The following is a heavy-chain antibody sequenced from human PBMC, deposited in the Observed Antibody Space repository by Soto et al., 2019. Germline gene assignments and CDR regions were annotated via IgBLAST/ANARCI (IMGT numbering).Heavy chain of an antibody. Sequence: QVQLVESGGGVVQPGRSLRLSCAASGFTFSSYGMHWVRQAPGKGLEWVAVISYDGSNKYYADSVKGRFTISRDNSKNTLYLQMNSLRAEDTAVYYCAKERLAAHSWTDGMDVWGQGTTVTVSS. CDR1: GFTFSSYG. CDR2: ISYDGSNK. D-gene: IGHD6-13*01. CDR3: AKERLAAHSWTDGMDV. V-gene: IGHV3-30*18. J-gene: IGHJ6*02.